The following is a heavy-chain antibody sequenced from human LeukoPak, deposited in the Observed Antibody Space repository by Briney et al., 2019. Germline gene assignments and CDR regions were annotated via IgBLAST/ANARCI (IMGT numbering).Heavy chain of an antibody. CDR3: ARGGKLEPTALAS. J-gene: IGHJ4*02. CDR1: GFTFSSFW. CDR2: INTDGNDA. V-gene: IGHV3-74*01. Sequence: PGGSLRLFCAASGFTFSSFWMHWVRQAPGKGLVWVSRINTDGNDATYADSVKGRFTISRDNAKRTLYLQMKSLRAEDTGVFYCARGGKLEPTALASWGQGTLVTVSS. D-gene: IGHD2-2*01.